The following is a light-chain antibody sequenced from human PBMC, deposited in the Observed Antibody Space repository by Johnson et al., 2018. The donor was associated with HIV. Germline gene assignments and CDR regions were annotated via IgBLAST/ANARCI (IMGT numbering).Light chain of an antibody. V-gene: IGLV1-51*01. CDR2: DNN. CDR3: GTWDSNLSAGF. Sequence: QSVLTQSPSVSAAPGQKVTISCSGSSSNIGNNYVSWYQQLPGTAPKLLIYDNNKRPSGIPDRFSGSKSGTSATLGITGLQTGDEADYYCGTWDSNLSAGFFGTGAKFTVL. CDR1: SSNIGNNY. J-gene: IGLJ1*01.